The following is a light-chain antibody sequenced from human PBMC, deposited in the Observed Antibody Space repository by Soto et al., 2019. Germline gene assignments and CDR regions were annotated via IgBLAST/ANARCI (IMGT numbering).Light chain of an antibody. CDR3: AAWDDGLNGVL. Sequence: QSVLTQPPSACGTTRQRVTISCSGSSSNIGSNTVNWYHQLPGTAPKLLISNNNQRPSGVPDRFSGSKSGTSASLAISGLQSEDEADYYCAAWDDGLNGVLFGGGTKVTVL. CDR1: SSNIGSNT. CDR2: NNN. J-gene: IGLJ3*02. V-gene: IGLV1-44*01.